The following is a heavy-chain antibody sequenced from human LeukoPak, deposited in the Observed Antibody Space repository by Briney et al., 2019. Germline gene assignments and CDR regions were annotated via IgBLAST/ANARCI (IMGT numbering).Heavy chain of an antibody. V-gene: IGHV3-23*01. J-gene: IGHJ4*02. CDR2: ISGSGGST. CDR1: GFTFSSYA. Sequence: GRSLRLTCAASGFTFSSYAMSWVRQAPGKGLEWVSAISGSGGSTYYADSVKGRFTISRDNSKNTLYLQMNSLRAEDTAVYYCAKDQHDFWSGYYDYWGQGTLVTVSS. CDR3: AKDQHDFWSGYYDY. D-gene: IGHD3-3*01.